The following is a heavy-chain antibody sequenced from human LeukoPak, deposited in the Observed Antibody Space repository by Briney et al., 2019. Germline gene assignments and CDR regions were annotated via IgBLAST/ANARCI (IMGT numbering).Heavy chain of an antibody. V-gene: IGHV4-59*08. CDR3: ARHIDDYSFVFDY. CDR2: IYYSGTT. Sequence: SETLSLTCTVSGVSISSYYWSWIRQPPGKGLEWLGYIYYSGTTIYNPCLKSRVTISVDTSKNQFSLILRSVTAADTAVYYCARHIDDYSFVFDYWGQGTLVTVSS. J-gene: IGHJ4*02. D-gene: IGHD3-16*01. CDR1: GVSISSYY.